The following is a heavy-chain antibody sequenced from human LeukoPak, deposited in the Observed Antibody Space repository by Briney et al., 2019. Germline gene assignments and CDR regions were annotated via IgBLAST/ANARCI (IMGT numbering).Heavy chain of an antibody. Sequence: GGSLRLSCAASGFTFSSYAMSWVRQAPGKGLEWVSAISGSGDSAYYTDSVKGRFTISRDNDKNTLYLQMSSLRDEDTAIYYCAKGHGDWYFYYFDYWGQGTLVTVSS. V-gene: IGHV3-23*01. CDR2: ISGSGDSA. J-gene: IGHJ4*02. CDR1: GFTFSSYA. CDR3: AKGHGDWYFYYFDY. D-gene: IGHD2-21*02.